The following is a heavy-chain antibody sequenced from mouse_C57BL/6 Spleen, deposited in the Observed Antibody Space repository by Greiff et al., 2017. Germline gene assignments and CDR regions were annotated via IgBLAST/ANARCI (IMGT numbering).Heavy chain of an antibody. D-gene: IGHD3-3*01. CDR1: GYTFTEYT. CDR2: FYPGSGSI. Sequence: QVQLQQSGAELVKPGASVKLSCKASGYTFTEYTIHWVKQRSGQGLEWIGWFYPGSGSIPYNETFKDKATLTADKSSSTVYMELSRLTSEDSAVYFCARHEEEGTGPWFAYWGQGTLVTVSA. V-gene: IGHV1-62-2*01. CDR3: ARHEEEGTGPWFAY. J-gene: IGHJ3*01.